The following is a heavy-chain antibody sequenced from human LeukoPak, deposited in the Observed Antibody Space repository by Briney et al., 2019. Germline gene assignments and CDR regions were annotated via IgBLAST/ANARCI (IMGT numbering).Heavy chain of an antibody. Sequence: GGSLRLSCAASGFTFSDYYMSWIRQAPGKGLEWVSYISSSGSTIYYADSVKGRFTIPRDNAKNSLYLQMNSLRAEDTAVYYCARGDCSSTSCPDTYYYYGMDVWGQGTTVTVSS. CDR3: ARGDCSSTSCPDTYYYYGMDV. CDR1: GFTFSDYY. V-gene: IGHV3-11*01. CDR2: ISSSGSTI. D-gene: IGHD2-2*01. J-gene: IGHJ6*02.